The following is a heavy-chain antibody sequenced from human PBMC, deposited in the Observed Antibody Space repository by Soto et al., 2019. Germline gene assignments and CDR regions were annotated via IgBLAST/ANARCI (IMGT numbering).Heavy chain of an antibody. D-gene: IGHD7-27*01. J-gene: IGHJ6*02. CDR3: ARGLGTNGLGV. CDR1: GYKFTTYG. V-gene: IGHV1-18*04. CDR2: ISTYNGKT. Sequence: QVQLLQSGAEVKKPGVSLKVSCKASGYKFTTYGITWVRQAPGQGLEWLGGISTYNGKTDYAQNLQDRVTMTTETSTSTAYLEVRSLTSDDTAVYFCARGLGTNGLGVWGQGTTFTVSS.